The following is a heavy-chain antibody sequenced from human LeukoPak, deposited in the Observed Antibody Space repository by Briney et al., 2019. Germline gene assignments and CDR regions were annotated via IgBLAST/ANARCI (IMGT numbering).Heavy chain of an antibody. V-gene: IGHV1-69*04. CDR3: ARVISGTWLWF. CDR2: IIPTLEIA. J-gene: IGHJ4*02. D-gene: IGHD1-14*01. CDR1: GGTFSSYA. Sequence: ASVKVSCKASGGTFSSYAISWVRQAPGQGLEWMGRIIPTLEIANYAQKYQGRIKITAHKSTSTAYMELSSLRPEDTAVYYCARVISGTWLWFWGQGTLVTVSS.